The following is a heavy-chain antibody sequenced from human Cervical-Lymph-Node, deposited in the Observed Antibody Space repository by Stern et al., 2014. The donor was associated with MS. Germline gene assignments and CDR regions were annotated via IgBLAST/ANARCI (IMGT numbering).Heavy chain of an antibody. V-gene: IGHV1-18*01. CDR2: ISADSGDT. J-gene: IGHJ4*02. Sequence: VQLVQSGPEVKKPGASVRVSCKPSGYTLVSYGISWVRQAPGQGLEWMGWISADSGDTNYAQKFQGRVTMTRDTSAGTAYMELRSLRSDDTAVYFCARDKMHAFDYWGQGTPVTVSS. D-gene: IGHD2-8*01. CDR3: ARDKMHAFDY. CDR1: GYTLVSYG.